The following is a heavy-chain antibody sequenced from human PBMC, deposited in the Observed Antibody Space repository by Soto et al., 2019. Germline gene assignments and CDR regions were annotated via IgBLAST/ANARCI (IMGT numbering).Heavy chain of an antibody. D-gene: IGHD3-16*02. CDR2: IYPGDSDT. CDR3: ARRDVWGSYRYSFSGALNDAFDS. Sequence: PGESLKISCKGSGYSFTSYWIGWVRQMPGKGLEWMGIIYPGDSDTRYSPSFQGQVTISADKSISTAYLQWSSLKASDTAMYYCARRDVWGSYRYSFSGALNDAFDSWGQGTRVTVAS. J-gene: IGHJ3*02. CDR1: GYSFTSYW. V-gene: IGHV5-51*01.